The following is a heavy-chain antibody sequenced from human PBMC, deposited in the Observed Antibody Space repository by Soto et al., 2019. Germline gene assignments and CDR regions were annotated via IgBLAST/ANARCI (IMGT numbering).Heavy chain of an antibody. J-gene: IGHJ1*01. V-gene: IGHV4-31*03. D-gene: IGHD4-17*01. Sequence: QVQLQESGPGLVKPSQTLSLTCTVSGGSISSGGYYWSWIRQHPGKGLEWIGYIDYSGSTYYNPSLKSRVTNSGDTSKNQRPLKLSSVTAADTAVYYCAGGDRGLRTLGFQHWGQGTLVTVSS. CDR1: GGSISSGGYY. CDR2: IDYSGST. CDR3: AGGDRGLRTLGFQH.